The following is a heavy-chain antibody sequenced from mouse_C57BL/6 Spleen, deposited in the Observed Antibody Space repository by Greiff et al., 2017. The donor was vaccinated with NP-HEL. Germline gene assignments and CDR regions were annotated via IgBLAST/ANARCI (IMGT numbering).Heavy chain of an antibody. CDR3: ARGALYSNYKGYAMDY. V-gene: IGHV1-7*01. Sequence: QVQLQQSGAELAKPGASVKLSCKASGYTFTSYWMHWVKQRPGQGLEWIGYINPSSGYTKYNQKFKDKATLTADKSSSTAYMQLSSLTYEDSAVYDCARGALYSNYKGYAMDYWGQGTSVTVSS. CDR1: GYTFTSYW. D-gene: IGHD2-5*01. CDR2: INPSSGYT. J-gene: IGHJ4*01.